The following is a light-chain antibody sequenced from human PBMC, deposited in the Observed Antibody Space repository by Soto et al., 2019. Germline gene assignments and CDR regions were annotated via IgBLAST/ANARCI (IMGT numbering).Light chain of an antibody. CDR1: SSDVGGYNY. Sequence: QSALTQPASVSGSPGQSITISCTGTSSDVGGYNYVSWYQHHPGKAPKLMIYDVSNRPSGVSNRFSGSKSGNTASLTISGLQPKDEVDYYCCSYTTTTTRQIFFGMGPKLTAL. CDR3: CSYTTTTTRQIF. J-gene: IGLJ1*01. V-gene: IGLV2-14*03. CDR2: DVS.